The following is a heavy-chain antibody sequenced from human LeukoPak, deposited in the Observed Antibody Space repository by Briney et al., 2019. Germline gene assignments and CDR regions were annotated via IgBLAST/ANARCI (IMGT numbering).Heavy chain of an antibody. Sequence: ASVKVSCKASGYTFTNYGISWVRQAPGQGLEWMGWTSTHNANVNYAQNFQGRVTMTTDTSTSTAYMELRSLRSDDTAVYYCARGFRLSAIEDCFDPWGQGTLVTVSS. CDR2: TSTHNANV. J-gene: IGHJ5*02. V-gene: IGHV1-18*01. CDR3: ARGFRLSAIEDCFDP. CDR1: GYTFTNYG. D-gene: IGHD2-2*02.